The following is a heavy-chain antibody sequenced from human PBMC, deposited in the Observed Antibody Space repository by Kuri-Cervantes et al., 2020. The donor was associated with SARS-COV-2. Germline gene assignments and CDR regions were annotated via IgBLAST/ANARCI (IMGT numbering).Heavy chain of an antibody. D-gene: IGHD3-3*01. J-gene: IGHJ4*02. V-gene: IGHV4-59*08. CDR2: IYYSGST. Sequence: SETLSLTCTVSGGSISSYYWSWIRQPPGKGLEWIGYIYYSGSTNYNPSLKSRVTISVDTSKNQFSLKLSSVTAADTAVYYCARHEYDFWSGYLLDFDYWGRGTVVTVSS. CDR1: GGSISSYY. CDR3: ARHEYDFWSGYLLDFDY.